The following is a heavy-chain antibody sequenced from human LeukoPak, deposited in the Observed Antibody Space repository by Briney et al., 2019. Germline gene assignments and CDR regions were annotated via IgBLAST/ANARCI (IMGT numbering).Heavy chain of an antibody. CDR2: VYYSGNT. CDR1: AGSISGTSYY. J-gene: IGHJ4*02. Sequence: ASETLSLTCTVSAGSISGTSYYWGWIRQPPGKGLEWIGSVYYSGNTYYSPSLKSRVTISVGTSKNQFSLKLSSVTAADTAVYYCARHSSMTTVTFDYWGQGTLVFVSS. D-gene: IGHD4-17*01. V-gene: IGHV4-39*01. CDR3: ARHSSMTTVTFDY.